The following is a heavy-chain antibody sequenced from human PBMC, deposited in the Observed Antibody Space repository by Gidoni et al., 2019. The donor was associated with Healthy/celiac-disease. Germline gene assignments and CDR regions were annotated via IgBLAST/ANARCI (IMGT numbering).Heavy chain of an antibody. Sequence: QVQLVQSGAEVKKPGSSVTVSCKSSGGTFSSYTFSWVRQAPGQGLEWMGRIIPILGIANYAQKFQGRVTITADKSTSTAYMELSSLRSEDTAVYYCARGPYCSSTSCYWNWFDPWGQGTLVTVSS. J-gene: IGHJ5*02. D-gene: IGHD2-2*01. CDR1: GGTFSSYT. V-gene: IGHV1-69*02. CDR2: IIPILGIA. CDR3: ARGPYCSSTSCYWNWFDP.